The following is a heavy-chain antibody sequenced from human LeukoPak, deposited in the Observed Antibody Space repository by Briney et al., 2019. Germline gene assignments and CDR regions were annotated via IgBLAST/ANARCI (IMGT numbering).Heavy chain of an antibody. CDR2: IYYSGST. V-gene: IGHV4-59*01. J-gene: IGHJ1*01. Sequence: PSETLSLTCTVSGGSISSYYWSWIRQPPGKGLEWIGYIYYSGSTNYNPSLKSRVTISVDTSKNQFSLKLSSVTAADTAVYYCARSGLYGDYVAEYFQHWGQGTLVTVSS. CDR3: ARSGLYGDYVAEYFQH. D-gene: IGHD4-17*01. CDR1: GGSISSYY.